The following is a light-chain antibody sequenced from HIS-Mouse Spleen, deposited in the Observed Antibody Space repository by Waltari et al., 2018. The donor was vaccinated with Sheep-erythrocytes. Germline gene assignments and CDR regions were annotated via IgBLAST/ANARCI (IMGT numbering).Light chain of an antibody. Sequence: QPALTHPASVSGPPARPSTFPAPGTSSVVGVYTLVSWYQQHPGKAPKLMIYEGSKRPSGVSNRFSGSKSGNTASLTISGLQAEDEADYYCCSYAGSSTPWVFGGGTKLTVL. CDR1: SSVVGVYTL. V-gene: IGLV2-23*01. J-gene: IGLJ3*02. CDR3: CSYAGSSTPWV. CDR2: EGS.